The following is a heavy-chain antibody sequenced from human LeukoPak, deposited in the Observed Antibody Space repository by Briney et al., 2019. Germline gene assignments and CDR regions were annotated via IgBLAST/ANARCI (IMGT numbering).Heavy chain of an antibody. CDR2: ISYDGSNK. CDR3: ARDHVVVPAAMAGGGWRSYYFDY. J-gene: IGHJ4*02. CDR1: GFTFSSYA. D-gene: IGHD2-2*01. Sequence: PGGSLRLSCGASGFTFSSYAMHWVRQAPGKGLEWVAVISYDGSNKYYADSVKGRFTISRDNSKNTLYLQMNSLRAEDTAVYYCARDHVVVPAAMAGGGWRSYYFDYWGQGTLVTVSS. V-gene: IGHV3-30-3*01.